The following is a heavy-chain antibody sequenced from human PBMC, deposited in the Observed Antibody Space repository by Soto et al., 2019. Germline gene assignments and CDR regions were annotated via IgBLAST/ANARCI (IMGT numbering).Heavy chain of an antibody. Sequence: QLQLQESGPGVVKPSETLSLTCIVSGDSISSDGHHWGWIRQPPGKGLEWIASTSYSGNTHYNPSLQGRGPISIDTAKSQLSLKLSSVTAADPAVYYCARLRGLGVVSPYFDSWGQGALVTVSS. D-gene: IGHD2-21*01. CDR2: TSYSGNT. CDR1: GDSISSDGHH. V-gene: IGHV4-39*01. CDR3: ARLRGLGVVSPYFDS. J-gene: IGHJ4*02.